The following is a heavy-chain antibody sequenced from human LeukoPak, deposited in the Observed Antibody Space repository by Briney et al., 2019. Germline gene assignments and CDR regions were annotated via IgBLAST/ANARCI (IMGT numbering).Heavy chain of an antibody. CDR1: GFTFSSYG. D-gene: IGHD3-3*01. CDR2: ISGSGGST. Sequence: GGSLRLSCAASGFTFSSYGMSWVRQAPGKGLEWVSAISGSGGSTYYADSVKGRFTISRDNSKNTLYLQMNRLRAEDTALYYCARREARYDFWSRYYYVLHMHLWAKSPTVPVPS. V-gene: IGHV3-23*01. CDR3: ARREARYDFWSRYYYVLHMHL. J-gene: IGHJ6*03.